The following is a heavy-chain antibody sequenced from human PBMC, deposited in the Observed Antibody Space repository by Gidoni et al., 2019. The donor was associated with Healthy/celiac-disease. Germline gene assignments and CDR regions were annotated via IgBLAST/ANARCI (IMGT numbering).Heavy chain of an antibody. CDR3: ARGPYGSGSYYNNWFDP. Sequence: QVQLQQWGAGLLKPSAPLSLTCAVSGGSFRGYYWSWIRQPPGKGLELIGEINHSGSTNYHPSLKSRVTISVDSSKHQFSLKLSSVTAADTAVYYCARGPYGSGSYYNNWFDPWGQGTLVTVSS. CDR1: GGSFRGYY. J-gene: IGHJ5*02. D-gene: IGHD3-10*01. CDR2: INHSGST. V-gene: IGHV4-34*01.